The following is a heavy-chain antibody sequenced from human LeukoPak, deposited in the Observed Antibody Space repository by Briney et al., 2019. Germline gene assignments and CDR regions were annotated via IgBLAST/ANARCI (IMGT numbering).Heavy chain of an antibody. CDR2: ISNSGST. Sequence: SETLSLTCTVSDGPIGSHYWTWIRQSPVKGLEWIGDISNSGSTKYNPSLKSRVTISIDTSKSQISLRLSSVTAADTAVFYCGRDALVGYFSYYYIDVWGKGTTVTVSS. CDR3: GRDALVGYFSYYYIDV. V-gene: IGHV4-59*11. CDR1: DGPIGSHY. D-gene: IGHD2-15*01. J-gene: IGHJ6*03.